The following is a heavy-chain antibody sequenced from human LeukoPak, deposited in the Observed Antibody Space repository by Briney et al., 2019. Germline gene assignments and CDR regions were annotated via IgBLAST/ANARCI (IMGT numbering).Heavy chain of an antibody. CDR1: GGSISSYY. CDR2: IYYSGST. Sequence: SETLSLTCTVSGGSISSYYWSCIRQPPGKGLEWIGYIYYSGSTTYNPSLKSRVTISVDTSKNQFSLKLSSVTAAATAVYYCARDRVGQQLVGRNYYYYYMDVWGKGTTVTISS. J-gene: IGHJ6*03. CDR3: ARDRVGQQLVGRNYYYYYMDV. D-gene: IGHD6-13*01. V-gene: IGHV4-59*01.